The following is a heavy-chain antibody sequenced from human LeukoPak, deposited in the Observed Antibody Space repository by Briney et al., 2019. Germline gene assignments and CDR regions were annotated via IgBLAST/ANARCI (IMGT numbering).Heavy chain of an antibody. Sequence: PSETLSLTCTVSGGSISSYYWNWIRQPAGKGLEWIGRIYTSGSTNYNPSLKSRVTMSVDTSKNQFSLKLSSVTAADTAVYYCARSGGYSYGRIYYYYYMDVWGKGTTVTVSS. CDR2: IYTSGST. V-gene: IGHV4-4*07. J-gene: IGHJ6*03. D-gene: IGHD5-18*01. CDR3: ARSGGYSYGRIYYYYYMDV. CDR1: GGSISSYY.